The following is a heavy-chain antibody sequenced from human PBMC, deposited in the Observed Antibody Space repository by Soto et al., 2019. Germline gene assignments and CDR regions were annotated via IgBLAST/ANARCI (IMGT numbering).Heavy chain of an antibody. CDR2: ISSSSSYI. J-gene: IGHJ6*02. CDR1: GFTFSSYS. Sequence: EVQLVESGGGLVKPGGSLRLSCAASGFTFSSYSMNWVRQAPGKGLEWVSSISSSSSYIYYADSVKGRFTISRDNDKNSLYLQMNSLRAEDTAVYYCARDNDYAYYYGMDVWGQGTTVTVSS. V-gene: IGHV3-21*01. CDR3: ARDNDYAYYYGMDV. D-gene: IGHD4-17*01.